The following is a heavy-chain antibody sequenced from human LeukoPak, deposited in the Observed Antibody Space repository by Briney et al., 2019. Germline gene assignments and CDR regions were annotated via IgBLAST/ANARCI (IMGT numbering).Heavy chain of an antibody. J-gene: IGHJ4*02. CDR3: ARRPDYGGTPTFDY. CDR2: IYRDGST. CDR1: GFTVSSNY. Sequence: GGSLRLSCAASGFTVSSNYMSWVRQAPGKGLEWVSVIYRDGSTYYADSVKGRFSISRDNSKNTLYLQLNSLRVEDTAVYYCARRPDYGGTPTFDYWGQGTLVTVSS. D-gene: IGHD4-23*01. V-gene: IGHV3-66*01.